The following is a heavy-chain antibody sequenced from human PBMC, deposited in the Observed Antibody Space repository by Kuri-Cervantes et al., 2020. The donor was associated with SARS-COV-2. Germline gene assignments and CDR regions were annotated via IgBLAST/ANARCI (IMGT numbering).Heavy chain of an antibody. V-gene: IGHV3-11*04. CDR1: GFIFSDYY. Sequence: GESLKISCTASGFIFSDYYMTWIRQAPGKGLEWVSNIGPSGTTKYYANSVKGGGGGARDNAKNSLYLQMNSLRAEDTAVYYCARDLRLGKSLDYWGQGTLVTVSS. J-gene: IGHJ4*02. CDR3: ARDLRLGKSLDY. D-gene: IGHD7-27*01. CDR2: IGPSGTTK.